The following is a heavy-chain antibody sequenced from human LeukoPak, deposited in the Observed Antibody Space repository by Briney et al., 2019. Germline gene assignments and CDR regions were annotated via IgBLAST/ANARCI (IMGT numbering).Heavy chain of an antibody. CDR3: ARGGTGSPHGTFAGPDY. Sequence: ASVTVSFKASGYTFTGYYMHWVRQAPGQGLEWMGWINPNSGGTNYAQKFQGRVTMTRDTSISTAYMELSTLRSDDTAVYYCARGGTGSPHGTFAGPDYWGQGTLVTVSS. J-gene: IGHJ4*02. CDR1: GYTFTGYY. CDR2: INPNSGGT. D-gene: IGHD1-1*01. V-gene: IGHV1-2*02.